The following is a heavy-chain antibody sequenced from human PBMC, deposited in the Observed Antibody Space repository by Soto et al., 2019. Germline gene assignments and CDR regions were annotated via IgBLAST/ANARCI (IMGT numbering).Heavy chain of an antibody. CDR2: IYYSGST. D-gene: IGHD4-17*01. CDR1: GGSISSGDYY. V-gene: IGHV4-30-4*01. CDR3: ARGGDYGAVFDY. Sequence: SETLSLTCTVSGGSISSGDYYWSWIRQPPGKGLEWIGYIYYSGSTYYNPSLKSRVTISVDTSKNQFSLKLSSVTAADTAVYYCARGGDYGAVFDYWGQGTLVTVSS. J-gene: IGHJ4*02.